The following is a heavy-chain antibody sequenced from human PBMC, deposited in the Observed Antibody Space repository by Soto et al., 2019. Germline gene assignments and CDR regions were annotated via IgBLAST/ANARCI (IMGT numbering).Heavy chain of an antibody. V-gene: IGHV1-69*01. CDR3: ARSQGSSTSLEIYYYYYHGMDV. D-gene: IGHD2-2*01. CDR2: IIPISGTA. J-gene: IGHJ6*02. CDR1: GGTFSSYA. Sequence: VQLVQSGAEVKKPGSSVKVSCKASGGTFSSYAISWVRQAPGQGLEWMGGIIPISGTANYAQKFQGRVRITADESTSTAYMELSSLRSEDTAVYYCARSQGSSTSLEIYYYYYHGMDVWSQGTTVTVSS.